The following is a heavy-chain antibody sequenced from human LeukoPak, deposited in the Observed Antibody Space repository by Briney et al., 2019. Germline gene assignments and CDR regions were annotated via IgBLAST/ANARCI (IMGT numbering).Heavy chain of an antibody. D-gene: IGHD3-16*02. J-gene: IGHJ4*02. V-gene: IGHV3-48*01. CDR2: ISSSSSTI. CDR3: ARGGELSSDY. Sequence: PGGSLRLSCAASGFTFSSYSMNWVRQAPGKGLEWVSYISSSSSTIYYADSVKGRFTISRDNAKNSLYLQMNSLRAEDTAVYYCARGGELSSDYWGQGTLVTVSS. CDR1: GFTFSSYS.